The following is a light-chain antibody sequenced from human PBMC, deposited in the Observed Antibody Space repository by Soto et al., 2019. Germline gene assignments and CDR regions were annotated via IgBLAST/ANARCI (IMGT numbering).Light chain of an antibody. CDR2: SAS. Sequence: EIVLTQSPATLSVSPGESATLSCRASQNVNIDLVWYQQKPGQAPKVLMFSASARETGIPARFSGGGSETEFTLTISSLQPEDSAVYYCQQYSTWPFTFGPGTKVDIK. J-gene: IGKJ3*01. CDR3: QQYSTWPFT. CDR1: QNVNID. V-gene: IGKV3D-15*01.